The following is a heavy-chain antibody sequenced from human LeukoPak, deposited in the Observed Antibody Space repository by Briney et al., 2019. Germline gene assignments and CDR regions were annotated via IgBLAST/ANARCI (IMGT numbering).Heavy chain of an antibody. Sequence: ASVKVSCKASGYTFTSYYMHWVRQAPGQGLEWMGIINPSGGSTSYAQKFQGRVTMTRDTSTSTVYMELSSLRAEDTAVYYCACRGGNPSPFDYWGQGTLVTVSS. CDR1: GYTFTSYY. J-gene: IGHJ4*02. V-gene: IGHV1-46*01. CDR3: ACRGGNPSPFDY. CDR2: INPSGGST. D-gene: IGHD2-15*01.